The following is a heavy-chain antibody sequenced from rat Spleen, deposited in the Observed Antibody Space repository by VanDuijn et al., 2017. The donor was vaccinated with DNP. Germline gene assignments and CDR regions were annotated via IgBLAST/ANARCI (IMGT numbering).Heavy chain of an antibody. CDR2: ISPSGGSN. Sequence: EVQLVESGGGLVQPGRSLKLSCAASGFTFSNYYMAWVCQAPKKGLEWVATISPSGGSNYYRDSMKGRFTISKDNAKSTLYLQMDTWRSEDTATYYCTSQLLTYWGQGTLVTVSS. J-gene: IGHJ3*01. CDR3: TSQLLTY. CDR1: GFTFSNYY. D-gene: IGHD1-10*01. V-gene: IGHV5-23*01.